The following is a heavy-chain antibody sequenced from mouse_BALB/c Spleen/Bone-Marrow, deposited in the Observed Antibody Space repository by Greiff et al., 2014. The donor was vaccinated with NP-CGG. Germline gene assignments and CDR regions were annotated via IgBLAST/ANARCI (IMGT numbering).Heavy chain of an antibody. CDR3: SRGYYDYLFALDY. V-gene: IGHV14-3*02. CDR1: GFNIKDTY. CDR2: IDPANGNT. Sequence: VQLKESGAELVKPGASVKLSCTASGFNIKDTYIYWVKQRPEQGLEWVGGIDPANGNTKYDPKSQGKATIAADTSSNTAYLQLSSLTSEDTAVYYCSRGYYDYLFALDYWGHGTSVTVSS. J-gene: IGHJ4*01. D-gene: IGHD5-5*01.